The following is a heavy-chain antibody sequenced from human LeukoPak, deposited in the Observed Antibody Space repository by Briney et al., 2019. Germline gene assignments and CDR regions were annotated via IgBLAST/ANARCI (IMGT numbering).Heavy chain of an antibody. V-gene: IGHV3-23*01. CDR3: AKGSEASIAAAKGAFDI. J-gene: IGHJ3*02. CDR1: GFTFSSYA. CDR2: ISGSGGST. D-gene: IGHD6-13*01. Sequence: GGSLRLSCAASGFTFSSYAMSWVRQAPGKGPEWVSAISGSGGSTYYADSVKGRFTISRDNSKNTLYLQMNSLRAEDTAVYYCAKGSEASIAAAKGAFDIWGQGTMVTVSS.